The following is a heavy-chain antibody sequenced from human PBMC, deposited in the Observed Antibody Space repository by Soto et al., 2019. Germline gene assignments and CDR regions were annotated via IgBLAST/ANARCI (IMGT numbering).Heavy chain of an antibody. J-gene: IGHJ6*02. Sequence: GESLKISCKASGYSFSNYWIGWVRQMPGKGLEWLGLIYAGDSDTNYSPSLQGQVTFSADRSTSTAYLQWSTLKASDTAMYYCARAADPYSFGYGGMDVWGQGTTVTVSS. V-gene: IGHV5-51*01. CDR1: GYSFSNYW. CDR3: ARAADPYSFGYGGMDV. D-gene: IGHD3-22*01. CDR2: IYAGDSDT.